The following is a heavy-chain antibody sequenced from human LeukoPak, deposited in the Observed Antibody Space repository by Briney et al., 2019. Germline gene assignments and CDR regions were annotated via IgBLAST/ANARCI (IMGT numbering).Heavy chain of an antibody. J-gene: IGHJ3*02. CDR1: GGSISSDTYY. CDR3: ARSDYGSSGYYLGADVAFDI. CDR2: IYYSGST. Sequence: SETLSLTCSVSGGSISSDTYYWGCIRQPPGKGLEWIGSIYYSGSTYYNPSLKSRVTISVDTSKNQFSLKLSSVTAADTAVYYCARSDYGSSGYYLGADVAFDIWGQGTMVTVSS. D-gene: IGHD3-22*01. V-gene: IGHV4-39*07.